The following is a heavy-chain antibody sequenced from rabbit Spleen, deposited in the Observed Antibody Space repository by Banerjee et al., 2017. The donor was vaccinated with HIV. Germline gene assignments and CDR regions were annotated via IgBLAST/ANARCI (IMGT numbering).Heavy chain of an antibody. V-gene: IGHV1S45*01. Sequence: QEQLEESGGDLVKPEGSLTLTCTASGFSFSSSYWIWWVRQAPGKGLEWIACINGGSSGSTYYASWAKGRFTISKTSSTTVTLQMTSLTAADTATYFCARNYVNAFDPWGPGTLVTVS. CDR1: GFSFSSSYW. D-gene: IGHD1-1*01. CDR2: INGGSSGST. J-gene: IGHJ2*01. CDR3: ARNYVNAFDP.